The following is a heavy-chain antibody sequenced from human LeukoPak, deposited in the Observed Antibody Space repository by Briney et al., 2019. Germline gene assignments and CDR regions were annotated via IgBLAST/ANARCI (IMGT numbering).Heavy chain of an antibody. J-gene: IGHJ4*02. D-gene: IGHD3-22*01. Sequence: PGGSLRLSYAATGLSFTSFSFNWVRQAPGKGLEWVSSINTVATYIYYADSVRGRFTISRDNAKNSVYLQMDSLRAEDTGVYYCARLRRNVDSGGFYRYYDYWGQGTLVTVSS. CDR2: INTVATYI. CDR1: GLSFTSFS. CDR3: ARLRRNVDSGGFYRYYDY. V-gene: IGHV3-21*01.